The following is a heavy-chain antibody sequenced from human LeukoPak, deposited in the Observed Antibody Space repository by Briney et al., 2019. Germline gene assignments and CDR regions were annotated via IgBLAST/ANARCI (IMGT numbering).Heavy chain of an antibody. CDR2: ISSSGSTI. CDR3: ARVLAVAVALDY. Sequence: GGSLILSCAASGFTFGSYEMNWVRQAPGKGLEWVSYISSSGSTIYYADSVKGRFTISRDNAKNSLYLQMNSLRAEDTAVYYCARVLAVAVALDYWGQRTLVTVSS. V-gene: IGHV3-48*03. CDR1: GFTFGSYE. J-gene: IGHJ4*02. D-gene: IGHD6-19*01.